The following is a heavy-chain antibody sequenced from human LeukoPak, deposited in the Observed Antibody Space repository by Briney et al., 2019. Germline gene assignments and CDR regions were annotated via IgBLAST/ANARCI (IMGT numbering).Heavy chain of an antibody. V-gene: IGHV3-7*01. CDR2: IKQDGSEK. CDR3: ARVHSGSSHDY. J-gene: IGHJ4*02. Sequence: GGSLRLSCAASGFTFSSYGMHWVRQAPGKGLEWVANIKQDGSEKYYVDSVKGRFTISRDNAKNSLYLQMNSLRAEDTAVYYCARVHSGSSHDYWGQGTLVTVSS. CDR1: GFTFSSYG. D-gene: IGHD1-26*01.